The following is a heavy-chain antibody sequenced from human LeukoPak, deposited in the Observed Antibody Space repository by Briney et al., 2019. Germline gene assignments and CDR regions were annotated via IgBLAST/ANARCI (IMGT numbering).Heavy chain of an antibody. Sequence: RGSLRLSCAASGFTFSSYGMHWVRQAPGKGLEGVAVISYDGSNKYYADSVKGRFTISRDNSKNTLYLQMNSLRAEDTAVYYCAKDGRSGWADYWGQGTLVTVSS. J-gene: IGHJ4*02. V-gene: IGHV3-30*18. CDR3: AKDGRSGWADY. CDR1: GFTFSSYG. D-gene: IGHD6-19*01. CDR2: ISYDGSNK.